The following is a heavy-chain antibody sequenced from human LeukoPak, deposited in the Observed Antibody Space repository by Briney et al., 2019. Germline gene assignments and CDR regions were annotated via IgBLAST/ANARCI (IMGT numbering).Heavy chain of an antibody. J-gene: IGHJ3*01. Sequence: SETLPLTCTVSGDSISSYYWSWIRQPPGKGLEWIGYIYYSGSTNYNPSLKSRVTISVDTSKNQFSLKLSSVTAADTAVYYCARVRAKWELRWGQGTMVTVSS. D-gene: IGHD1-26*01. CDR1: GDSISSYY. CDR2: IYYSGST. V-gene: IGHV4-59*01. CDR3: ARVRAKWELR.